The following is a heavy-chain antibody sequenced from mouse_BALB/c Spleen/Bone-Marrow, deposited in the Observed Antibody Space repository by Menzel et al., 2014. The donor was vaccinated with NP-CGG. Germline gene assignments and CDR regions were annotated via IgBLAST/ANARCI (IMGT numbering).Heavy chain of an antibody. Sequence: VQLQQSGASLVKPVASVKLSCKASGYTFTSYWIPFVKLIPGHFLAFLGELPPSNGRPNYNEKFKNKATLTVDKSSSTAYIQLSSLTSEDSAVYYCARYDGPAWFAYWGQGTLVTVS. CDR3: ARYDGPAWFAY. D-gene: IGHD2-3*01. CDR2: LPPSNGRP. V-gene: IGHV1S81*02. CDR1: GYTFTSYW. J-gene: IGHJ3*01.